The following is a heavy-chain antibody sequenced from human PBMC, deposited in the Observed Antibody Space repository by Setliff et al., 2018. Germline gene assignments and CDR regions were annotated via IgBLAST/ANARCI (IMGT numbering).Heavy chain of an antibody. V-gene: IGHV1-18*01. D-gene: IGHD2-15*01. CDR1: DYILTSYG. CDR2: ISSYNDVT. J-gene: IGHJ3*01. Sequence: ASVKVSCKTSDYILTSYGISWVRQAPGQGLEWVGWISSYNDVTSYAQRFQGRVTLTTDTSTSAAYMELRTLRSDDTAVYYCAISTLSICSGGSCPNAFDVWGQGTMVTVSS. CDR3: AISTLSICSGGSCPNAFDV.